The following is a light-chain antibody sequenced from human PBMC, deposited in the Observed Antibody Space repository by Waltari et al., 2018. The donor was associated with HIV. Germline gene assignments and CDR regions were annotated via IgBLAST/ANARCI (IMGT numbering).Light chain of an antibody. Sequence: QSALTQPPSASGSPGQSVTISCTGASSDFGVYNSVSWYQQRPGKAPKVIISEVSKRSSGVPNRFSGSTSGNTASLTVSGLQADDEAEYFCSFYGGSNILVFGGGTKLTVL. CDR2: EVS. CDR3: SFYGGSNILV. V-gene: IGLV2-8*01. CDR1: SSDFGVYNS. J-gene: IGLJ2*01.